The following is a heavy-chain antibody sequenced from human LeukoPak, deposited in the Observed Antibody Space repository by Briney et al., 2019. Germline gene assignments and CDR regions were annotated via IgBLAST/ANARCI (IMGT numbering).Heavy chain of an antibody. D-gene: IGHD2-15*01. CDR2: TKPDGRAE. J-gene: IGHJ4*02. V-gene: IGHV3-7*01. Sequence: GGSLRLSCAASGFSFRNYWMGWVRQAPGKGLEGVANTKPDGRAEYYADSVRGRFTAPRNNANNLMYMQMNRLRAEDTAVYYCARDGGLHTNFDYWGQGTLLTVSS. CDR3: ARDGGLHTNFDY. CDR1: GFSFRNYW.